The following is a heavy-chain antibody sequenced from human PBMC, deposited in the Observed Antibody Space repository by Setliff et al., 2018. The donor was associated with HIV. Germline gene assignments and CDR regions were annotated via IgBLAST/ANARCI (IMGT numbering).Heavy chain of an antibody. CDR2: ISYDGSNK. CDR3: ARDSGTTMGASGPGY. V-gene: IGHV3-30*01. J-gene: IGHJ4*02. Sequence: LRLSCAASGFTFSSYAMHWVRQAPGKGLEWVAVISYDGSNKYYADSVKGRFTISRDNSKNTLYLQMNSLRAEDTAVYYCARDSGTTMGASGPGYWGQGTLVTVSS. CDR1: GFTFSSYA. D-gene: IGHD1-26*01.